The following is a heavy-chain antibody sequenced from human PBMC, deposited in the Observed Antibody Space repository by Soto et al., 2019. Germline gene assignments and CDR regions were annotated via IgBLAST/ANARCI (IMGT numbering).Heavy chain of an antibody. CDR3: ARDRKIMVRGVPPHWYGMDV. CDR1: GGSISSGGYY. CDR2: IYYSGST. V-gene: IGHV4-31*03. Sequence: PSETLSLTCTVSGGSISSGGYYWSWIRQHPGKGLEWIGYIYYSGSTYYNPSLKSRVTISVDTSKNKFSLKLSSVTAADTAVYYCARDRKIMVRGVPPHWYGMDVWGQGTTVTVSS. J-gene: IGHJ6*02. D-gene: IGHD3-10*01.